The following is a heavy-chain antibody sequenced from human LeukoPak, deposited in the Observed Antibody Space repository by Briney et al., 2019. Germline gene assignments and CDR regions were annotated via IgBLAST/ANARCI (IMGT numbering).Heavy chain of an antibody. V-gene: IGHV1-69*04. D-gene: IGHD5-18*01. J-gene: IGHJ4*02. CDR1: GGTFSSYA. CDR3: ASSHTYSYGYYLDY. Sequence: SVKVSCKASGGTFSSYAISWVRQAPGQGLEWMGRIIPILGIANYAQKLQGRVTITADKSTSTAYMELSSLRSEDTAVYYCASSHTYSYGYYLDYWGQGTLVTVSS. CDR2: IIPILGIA.